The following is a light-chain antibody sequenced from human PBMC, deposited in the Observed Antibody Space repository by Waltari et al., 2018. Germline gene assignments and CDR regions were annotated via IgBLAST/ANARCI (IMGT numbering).Light chain of an antibody. V-gene: IGLV4-69*01. J-gene: IGLJ3*02. CDR1: SGHSSNI. Sequence: QLVLTQSPSASASLGASVKLTCTLSSGHSSNIIAWHQQQPEKGPRYLMKVNSDGSNSKGEGIPDRFSGSSSGAERYLTISSVQSEDEADYYCQTGGHGTWVFGGGTKLTVL. CDR2: VNSDGSN. CDR3: QTGGHGTWV.